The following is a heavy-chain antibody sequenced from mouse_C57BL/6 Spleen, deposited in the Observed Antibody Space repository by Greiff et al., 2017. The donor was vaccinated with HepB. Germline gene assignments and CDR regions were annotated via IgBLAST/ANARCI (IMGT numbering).Heavy chain of an antibody. CDR1: GYTFTEYP. Sequence: VQLQQSGAELVKPGASVKLSCKASGYTFTEYPIHWVKQRSGQGLEWIGWFYPGSGSIKYNEKFKDKATLTADKSSSTVYMELSRLTSEDSAVYFCARHEGYYGSRNPLFAYWGQGTLVTVSA. CDR3: ARHEGYYGSRNPLFAY. D-gene: IGHD1-1*01. J-gene: IGHJ3*01. V-gene: IGHV1-62-2*01. CDR2: FYPGSGSI.